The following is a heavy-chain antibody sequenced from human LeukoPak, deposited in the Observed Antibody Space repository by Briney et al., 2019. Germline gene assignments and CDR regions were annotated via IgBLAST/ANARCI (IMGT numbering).Heavy chain of an antibody. J-gene: IGHJ4*02. V-gene: IGHV3-23*01. CDR2: INDSGGST. D-gene: IGHD3-22*01. CDR3: AKNYYDSSGYSRN. CDR1: GFTFSNYA. Sequence: GGSLRLSCAASGFTFSNYAMSWVRQAPGKGLEWVSTINDSGGSTYYADSVKGRFTISRDNSKNTLYLQMNSLRAEDTAVYYCAKNYYDSSGYSRNWGQGTLVTVSS.